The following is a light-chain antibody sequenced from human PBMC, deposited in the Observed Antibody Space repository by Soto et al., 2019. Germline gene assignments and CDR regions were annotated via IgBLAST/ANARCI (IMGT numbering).Light chain of an antibody. CDR3: QQYNSWPPIT. CDR1: EIVSRN. CDR2: DAS. V-gene: IGKV3-15*01. J-gene: IGKJ5*01. Sequence: VVVTQSPSTLSVSPGERATLSCRASEIVSRNLAWYQQKPGQAPRLLIYDASTRATGIPDRFSGGGSGTEFTLTISSLQSEDFVVYYCQQYNSWPPITFGQGTRLEIK.